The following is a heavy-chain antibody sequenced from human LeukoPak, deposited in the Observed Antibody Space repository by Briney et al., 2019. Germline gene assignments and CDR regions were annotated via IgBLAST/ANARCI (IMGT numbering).Heavy chain of an antibody. J-gene: IGHJ3*02. CDR2: ISYDGSNK. CDR1: GLTVIAYA. V-gene: IGHV3-30*01. CDR3: ARGPGPIAGAKNPFDI. Sequence: RRCLRLFCPPSGLTVIAYAMHGLRRAPVNGLEWVAVISYDGSNKYYADSVKGRFTISGDKSEDTLYLQMNSLRPEDTAVYYCARGPGPIAGAKNPFDIWGQGTMVTVSS. D-gene: IGHD1-26*01.